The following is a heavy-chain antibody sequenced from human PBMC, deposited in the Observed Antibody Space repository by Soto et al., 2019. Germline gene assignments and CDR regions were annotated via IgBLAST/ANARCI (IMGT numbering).Heavy chain of an antibody. D-gene: IGHD2-15*01. J-gene: IGHJ5*02. V-gene: IGHV1-69*01. CDR1: GGTFSIYT. CDR2: SA. Sequence: QVQLVQSGAEVKKPGSSVKVSCKASGGTFSIYTISWVRQAPGQGLEWMGGSANSAQKFQGRLTVTADESTSTVYLELSSLTSEDPAGLLRAREGPPDIAWFDPWGQGTLVSVSS. CDR3: AREGPPDIAWFDP.